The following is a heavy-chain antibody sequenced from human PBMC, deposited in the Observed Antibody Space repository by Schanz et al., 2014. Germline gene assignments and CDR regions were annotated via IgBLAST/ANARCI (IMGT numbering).Heavy chain of an antibody. CDR3: ARAKRIGDMDV. CDR1: GYTFTSYS. J-gene: IGHJ6*02. Sequence: QVQLVQSGAEVKKPGASVKVSCKASGYTFTSYSMHWVRQAPGQGLEWMGWINSANGNTKYSHRCQGRVTLATDTSTSTAYMELRNLRSDDAAVYYCARAKRIGDMDVWGQGTTVTVSS. CDR2: INSANGNT. D-gene: IGHD3-10*01. V-gene: IGHV1-18*04.